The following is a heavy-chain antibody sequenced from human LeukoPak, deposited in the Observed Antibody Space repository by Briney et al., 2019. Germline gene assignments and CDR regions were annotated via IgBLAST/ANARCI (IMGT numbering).Heavy chain of an antibody. CDR2: IYYSGST. D-gene: IGHD3-10*01. CDR3: ARHKGSGSYSYYYYYMDV. V-gene: IGHV4-39*01. Sequence: SETLSLTCTVSGGSISSSSYYWGWIRQPPGKGLEWIGSIYYSGSTYYNPSLKSRVTISVDTSKNQLSLKLSSVTAADTAVYYCARHKGSGSYSYYYYYMDVWGKGTTVTVSS. CDR1: GGSISSSSYY. J-gene: IGHJ6*03.